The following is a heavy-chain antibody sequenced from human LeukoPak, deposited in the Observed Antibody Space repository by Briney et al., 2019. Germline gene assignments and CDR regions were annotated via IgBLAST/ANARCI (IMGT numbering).Heavy chain of an antibody. Sequence: SETLSLTCTVSGGSVSSGSYYWSWIRQPPGKGLEWIGYIYYSGSTNYNPSLKSRVTISVDTSKNQFSLKLSSVTAADTAVYYCARGYYYDSSGYDYWGQGTLVTVSS. CDR3: ARGYYYDSSGYDY. J-gene: IGHJ4*02. V-gene: IGHV4-61*01. D-gene: IGHD3-22*01. CDR2: IYYSGST. CDR1: GGSVSSGSYY.